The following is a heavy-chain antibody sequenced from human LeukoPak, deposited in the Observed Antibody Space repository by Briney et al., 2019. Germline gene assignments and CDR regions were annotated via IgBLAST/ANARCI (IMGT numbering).Heavy chain of an antibody. CDR1: GFTFSNYG. Sequence: GRSLRLSCAASGFTFSNYGMHWVRQAPGKGLEWVALISYDGSNKYFADSVKGRFTISRDNSKNTLYLQMHRLRAEDTAVYYCAKDNVAAAGRYFDYWGQGTLVTVSS. V-gene: IGHV3-30*18. CDR2: ISYDGSNK. J-gene: IGHJ4*02. D-gene: IGHD6-13*01. CDR3: AKDNVAAAGRYFDY.